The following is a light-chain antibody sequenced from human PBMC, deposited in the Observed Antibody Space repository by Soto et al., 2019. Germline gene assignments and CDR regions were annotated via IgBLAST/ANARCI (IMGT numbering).Light chain of an antibody. V-gene: IGKV3-20*01. CDR1: QSVGSAY. Sequence: EIVLTQSPGTLSLSPGXRXXLXXXASQSVGSAYLAWYQHKPGQAPRLLIYGASSRATGIPDRISGSGSGTDFTLTISRLEPEDFAVYYCQQYGSSRWTFGQGTKVEAK. CDR2: GAS. J-gene: IGKJ1*01. CDR3: QQYGSSRWT.